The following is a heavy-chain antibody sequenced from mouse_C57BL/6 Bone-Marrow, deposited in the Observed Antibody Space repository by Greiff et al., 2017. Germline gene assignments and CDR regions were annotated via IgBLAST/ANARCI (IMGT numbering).Heavy chain of an antibody. D-gene: IGHD2-4*01. CDR3: ARGDYDYGAY. CDR2: IYPGSGST. V-gene: IGHV1-55*01. J-gene: IGHJ3*01. Sequence: QVQLQQPGAELVKPGASVKMSCKASGYTFTSYWITWVKQRPGQGLEWIGDIYPGSGSTNYNEKFKSKATLTVVTSSSTAYMQLSSLTSEDSAVYYCARGDYDYGAYWGQGTLVTVSA. CDR1: GYTFTSYW.